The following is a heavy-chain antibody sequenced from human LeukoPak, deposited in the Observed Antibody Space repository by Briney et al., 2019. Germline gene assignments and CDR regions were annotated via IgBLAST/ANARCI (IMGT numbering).Heavy chain of an antibody. CDR1: GGTFSSYA. D-gene: IGHD2-2*01. Sequence: SVKVSCKASGGTFSSYAISWVRQAPGQGLEWMGGVIPIFGTANYAQKFQGRVTITTDESTSTAYMELSSLRSEDTAVYYCARDGVYCSSTSCVLVNWFDPWGQGTLVTVSS. V-gene: IGHV1-69*05. J-gene: IGHJ5*02. CDR2: VIPIFGTA. CDR3: ARDGVYCSSTSCVLVNWFDP.